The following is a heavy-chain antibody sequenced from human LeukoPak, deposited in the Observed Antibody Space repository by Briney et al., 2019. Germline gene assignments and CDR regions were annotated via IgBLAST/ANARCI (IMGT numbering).Heavy chain of an antibody. Sequence: PGESLKISCKGSGYSFTNYWISWVRQMPGKGLEWMGRIGPSDSYTNYSPSFQGHVTISADKSISTAYLQWSSLKASDTAMYYCARRLQYCSGGSCYPPGYWGQGTLVTVSS. CDR3: ARRLQYCSGGSCYPPGY. V-gene: IGHV5-10-1*01. CDR2: IGPSDSYT. CDR1: GYSFTNYW. D-gene: IGHD2-15*01. J-gene: IGHJ4*02.